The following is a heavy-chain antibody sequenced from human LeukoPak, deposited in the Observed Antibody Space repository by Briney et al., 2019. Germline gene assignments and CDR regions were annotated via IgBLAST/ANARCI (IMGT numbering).Heavy chain of an antibody. CDR3: ARWGVGPGPSGSGWYSWFDP. J-gene: IGHJ5*02. Sequence: GSLRLSCAASGFTFSRYGMSWVRQPPGKGLEWIGEINHSGSTNYNPSLKSRVTISVDTSKNQFSLKLSSVTAADTAVYYCARWGVGPGPSGSGWYSWFDPWGQGTLVTVSS. CDR2: INHSGST. D-gene: IGHD6-19*01. V-gene: IGHV4-34*01. CDR1: GFTFSRYG.